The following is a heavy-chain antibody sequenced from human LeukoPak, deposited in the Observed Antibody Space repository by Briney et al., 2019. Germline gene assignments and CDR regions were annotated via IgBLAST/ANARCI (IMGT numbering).Heavy chain of an antibody. CDR3: TVNLYPYYFDY. CDR2: INPNSGGT. J-gene: IGHJ4*01. V-gene: IGHV1-2*02. Sequence: GASVKVSCKASGYTFTGYYMHWVRQAPGQGLEWMGWINPNSGGTNYAQRFQGRVTMTRDTSISTAYMELSGLRSDDTAVYYCTVNLYPYYFDYWGHGTLVTVSS. CDR1: GYTFTGYY. D-gene: IGHD3-16*01.